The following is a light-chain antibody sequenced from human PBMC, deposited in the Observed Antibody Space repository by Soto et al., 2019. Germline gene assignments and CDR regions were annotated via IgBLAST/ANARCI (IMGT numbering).Light chain of an antibody. J-gene: IGKJ1*01. Sequence: DIQMTQSPSTLPASVGDRVTISCRASQTVERWLAWYQQKPGKAPKLLISDVSSLERGVPSRFSGSGSATEFTLTINGLQSDDFATYYCQQYKDYVWTFGQGTKV. CDR3: QQYKDYVWT. V-gene: IGKV1-5*01. CDR1: QTVERW. CDR2: DVS.